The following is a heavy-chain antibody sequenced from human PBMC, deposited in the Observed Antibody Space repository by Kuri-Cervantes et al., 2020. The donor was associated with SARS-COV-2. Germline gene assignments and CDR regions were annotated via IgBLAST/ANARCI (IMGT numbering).Heavy chain of an antibody. V-gene: IGHV3-73*01. CDR1: GFLFSASA. Sequence: GGSLRLSCEVSGFLFSASAIHWVRQASGKGREWVGCVRGKANNYATAYAASVKGRFTISRDDSKNMAYLQMNSLKTEDTAVYYCTTLIDYWGQGTLVTVSS. CDR2: VRGKANNYAT. J-gene: IGHJ4*02. CDR3: TTLIDY.